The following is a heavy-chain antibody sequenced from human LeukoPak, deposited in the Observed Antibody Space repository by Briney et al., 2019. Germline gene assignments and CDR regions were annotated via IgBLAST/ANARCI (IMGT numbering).Heavy chain of an antibody. CDR3: AKAMGPYCSSTSCYADPVWVPFDY. CDR2: ISGSGGST. V-gene: IGHV3-23*01. Sequence: GGSLRLSCAASGFTFSSYVMHWVRQAPGKGLEWVSAISGSGGSTYYADSVKGRFTISRDNSKNTLYLQMNSLRAEDTAVYYCAKAMGPYCSSTSCYADPVWVPFDYWGQGTLVTVSS. J-gene: IGHJ4*02. CDR1: GFTFSSYV. D-gene: IGHD2-2*01.